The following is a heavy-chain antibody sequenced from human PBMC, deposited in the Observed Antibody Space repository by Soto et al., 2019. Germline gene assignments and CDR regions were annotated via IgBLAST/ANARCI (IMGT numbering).Heavy chain of an antibody. Sequence: VQLVQSGAEVKKRGASVKVSCEASSYMFNSYGMSWLRQAPGQGLEWIGWISGYNGKTDLAQKFQGRVTMTTEASTSTVYMELTSLRFDDTALYYCARDETYTAGWYFEHWGQGTLVTVPS. D-gene: IGHD6-19*01. CDR1: SYMFNSYG. CDR2: ISGYNGKT. J-gene: IGHJ4*02. CDR3: ARDETYTAGWYFEH. V-gene: IGHV1-18*01.